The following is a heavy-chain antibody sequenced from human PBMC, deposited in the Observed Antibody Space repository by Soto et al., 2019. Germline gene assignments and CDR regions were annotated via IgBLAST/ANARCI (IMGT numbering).Heavy chain of an antibody. J-gene: IGHJ4*02. V-gene: IGHV5-51*01. Sequence: RGESLKISCKGSGHIFSNYWIGWVRQMPGKGLEWVGIIYPGDSDTRYSPSFQGQVTITVDKSINTAYLQWSRLKASDTAMYYCARQRLWGTSGYYYFENWGQGTLVTVSS. CDR3: ARQRLWGTSGYYYFEN. CDR2: IYPGDSDT. CDR1: GHIFSNYW. D-gene: IGHD3-22*01.